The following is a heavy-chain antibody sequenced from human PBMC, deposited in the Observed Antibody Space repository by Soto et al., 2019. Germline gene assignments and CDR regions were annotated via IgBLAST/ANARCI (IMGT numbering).Heavy chain of an antibody. CDR2: ISSSSSYI. J-gene: IGHJ4*02. CDR3: ARGERAHNMVRGVTYDY. Sequence: GGSLRLSCAASGFTFSSYSMNWVRQAPGKGLEWVSSISSSSSYIYYADSVKGRFTISRDNAKNSLYLQMNSLRAEDTAVYYCARGERAHNMVRGVTYDYWGQGTLVTVSS. V-gene: IGHV3-21*01. CDR1: GFTFSSYS. D-gene: IGHD3-10*01.